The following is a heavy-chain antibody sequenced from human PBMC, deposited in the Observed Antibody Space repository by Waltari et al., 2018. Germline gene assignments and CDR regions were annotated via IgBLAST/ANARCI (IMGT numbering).Heavy chain of an antibody. Sequence: QVQLQESGPGLVKPSETLSLTCAVSGYSVSSGYYWGWIRQPPGKGLEWIGSIYHSGSTYYNPSLKSRVTISVHTSKNQFSLKLSSVTAADTAVYYCARVGDLAAGTDYWGQGTLVTVSS. D-gene: IGHD6-13*01. V-gene: IGHV4-38-2*01. CDR2: IYHSGST. J-gene: IGHJ4*02. CDR1: GYSVSSGYY. CDR3: ARVGDLAAGTDY.